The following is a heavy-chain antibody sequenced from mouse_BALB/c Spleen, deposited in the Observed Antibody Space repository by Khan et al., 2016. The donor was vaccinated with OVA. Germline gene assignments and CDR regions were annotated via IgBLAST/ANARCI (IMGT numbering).Heavy chain of an antibody. CDR1: GYPFTSYY. V-gene: IGHV1S34*01. CDR3: ARDCYYCAMDY. Sequence: LVKTGASVKISCKASGYPFTSYYIHWVKQSHGKSLEWIGFISCYNGATNYNQKFKGKATITVDTSSRTAYMQFNSLTSEDSAVYYCARDCYYCAMDYWGQGTSVTVSS. CDR2: ISCYNGAT. D-gene: IGHD2-3*01. J-gene: IGHJ4*01.